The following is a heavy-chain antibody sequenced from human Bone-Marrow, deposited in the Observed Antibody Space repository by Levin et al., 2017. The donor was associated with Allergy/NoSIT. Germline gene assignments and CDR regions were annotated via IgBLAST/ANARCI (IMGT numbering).Heavy chain of an antibody. CDR2: VSWNSGTI. V-gene: IGHV3-9*01. D-gene: IGHD4-23*01. CDR3: ARPKDYVGNGYYYDSVDG. Sequence: GGSLRLSCAASGFTFTDYAIHWIRQAPGRGLGWVSGVSWNSGTIGYADPAKGRFTTSRDNATNPLYLQMNSLRTEDTALYFCARPKDYVGNGYYYDSVDGWGHGTTVTVAS. J-gene: IGHJ6*02. CDR1: GFTFTDYA.